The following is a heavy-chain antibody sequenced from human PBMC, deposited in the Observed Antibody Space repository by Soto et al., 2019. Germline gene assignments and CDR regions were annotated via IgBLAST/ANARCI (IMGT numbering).Heavy chain of an antibody. CDR2: ISARGGSS. Sequence: EVQLLESGGGLVQPGGSLRLSCVASGFYFSSYSMVWVRQAPGKGLEWVSVISARGGSSYFADTVKGRFTISRDNSKNLLSLEMNSLRAEDTAIYFCAKGSIEYSASVDNWGQGTLVLVSA. CDR3: AKGSIEYSASVDN. J-gene: IGHJ4*02. CDR1: GFYFSSYS. V-gene: IGHV3-23*01. D-gene: IGHD5-12*01.